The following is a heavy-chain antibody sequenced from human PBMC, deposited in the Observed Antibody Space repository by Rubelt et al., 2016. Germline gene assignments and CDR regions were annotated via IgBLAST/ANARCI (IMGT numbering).Heavy chain of an antibody. CDR1: GYTFTGYY. V-gene: IGHV1-8*02. Sequence: QVQLVQSGAEVKKPGASVKVSYKASGYTFTGYYLHLLRQAPGQGLEWMGWMHCNNGNTGYAQEFQGRITMTRNTSISTAYMELNTLRSEDTAVYYCARMTYTSSEDAINWFDPWGQGTLVTVSS. D-gene: IGHD3-22*01. CDR3: ARMTYTSSEDAINWFDP. CDR2: MHCNNGNT. J-gene: IGHJ5*02.